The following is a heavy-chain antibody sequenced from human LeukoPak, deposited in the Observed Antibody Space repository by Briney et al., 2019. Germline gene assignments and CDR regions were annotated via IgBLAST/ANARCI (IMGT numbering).Heavy chain of an antibody. CDR3: ATSTDIVATVPFDY. Sequence: EASVKVSCKVSGYTLTELSMHWVRQAPGKGLEWMGGFDPEDGETIYAQKFQGRVTMTEDTSTDTAYMELSSLRSEDTAVYYCATSTDIVATVPFDYWGQGTLVTVSS. CDR1: GYTLTELS. J-gene: IGHJ4*02. CDR2: FDPEDGET. D-gene: IGHD5-12*01. V-gene: IGHV1-24*01.